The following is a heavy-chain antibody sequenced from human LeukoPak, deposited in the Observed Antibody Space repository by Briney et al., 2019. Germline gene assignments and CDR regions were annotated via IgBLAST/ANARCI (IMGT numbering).Heavy chain of an antibody. Sequence: PGRSLRLSCAASGFTFSSYAMHWVRQAPGKGLGWVAVISYEGINKYYADSVKGRFTISRDNSKNTLYLQMNSLRAEETAVYYCASGGGYCSSTSCYVSDYWGQGTLVTVSS. J-gene: IGHJ4*02. CDR2: ISYEGINK. V-gene: IGHV3-30-3*01. CDR3: ASGGGYCSSTSCYVSDY. CDR1: GFTFSSYA. D-gene: IGHD2-2*01.